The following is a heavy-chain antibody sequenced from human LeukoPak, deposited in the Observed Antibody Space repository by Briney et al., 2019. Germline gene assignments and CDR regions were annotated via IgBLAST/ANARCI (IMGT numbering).Heavy chain of an antibody. CDR3: ARSPLLLYVTGLYYFDY. Sequence: ASETLSLTCTVSGDSISSRTYSWVWIRQPPGKGLEWIGSIYCSGTTYYNPSLKSRVTISVDTSKSHFSLKLTSMTAADTAVYYCARSPLLLYVTGLYYFDYWGQGTLVTVSS. CDR1: GDSISSRTYS. V-gene: IGHV4-39*02. D-gene: IGHD2-15*01. J-gene: IGHJ4*02. CDR2: IYCSGTT.